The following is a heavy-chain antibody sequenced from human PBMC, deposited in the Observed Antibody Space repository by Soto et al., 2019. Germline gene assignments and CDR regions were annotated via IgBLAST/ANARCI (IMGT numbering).Heavy chain of an antibody. V-gene: IGHV3-7*01. CDR2: IKQDGSEK. CDR3: ASLWFGADLDY. D-gene: IGHD3-10*01. J-gene: IGHJ4*02. Sequence: EVQLVESGGGLVQPGGSLRLSCAASGFTFSSYWMSWVRQAPGKGLEWVANIKQDGSEKYYVDSVKGRFTISRDNAKNSLYLQMNSLRAEDTAVYYCASLWFGADLDYWGQGTLVTVSS. CDR1: GFTFSSYW.